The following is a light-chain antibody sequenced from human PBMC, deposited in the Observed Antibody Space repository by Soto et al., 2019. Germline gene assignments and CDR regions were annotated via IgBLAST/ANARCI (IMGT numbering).Light chain of an antibody. V-gene: IGLV2-14*01. CDR1: RDDIGAYDY. J-gene: IGLJ2*01. CDR2: EVT. CDR3: NSYTNSSAVV. Sequence: QSVLTQPASVSWSPGQSITISCAGTRDDIGAYDYVSWYQQHPGNAPKLLIYEVTNRPSGVSDRFSGSKSGNTASLTISGLQAEDEADYYCNSYTNSSAVVFGGGTKVTV.